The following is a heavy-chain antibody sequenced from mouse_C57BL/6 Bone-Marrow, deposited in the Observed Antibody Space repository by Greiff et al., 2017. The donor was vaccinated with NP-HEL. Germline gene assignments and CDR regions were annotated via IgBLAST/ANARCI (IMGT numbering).Heavy chain of an antibody. V-gene: IGHV1-52*01. CDR2: IDPSDSET. CDR3: ARGYYSYAMDY. CDR1: GYTFTSYW. D-gene: IGHD2-3*01. Sequence: QVQLQQPGAELVRPGSSVKLSCKASGYTFTSYWMHWVKQRPIQGLEWIGNIDPSDSETPYNQKFKDKATLTVDKSSSPAYKQLSSLTSEDSAVYYCARGYYSYAMDYWGQGTSVTVSS. J-gene: IGHJ4*01.